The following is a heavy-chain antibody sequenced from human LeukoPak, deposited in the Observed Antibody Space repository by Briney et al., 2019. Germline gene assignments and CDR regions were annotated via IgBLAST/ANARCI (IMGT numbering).Heavy chain of an antibody. J-gene: IGHJ4*02. CDR1: VASITSDNW. CDR3: ARVCTIFGVVVYFDY. V-gene: IGHV4-4*02. CDR2: IYYSGST. D-gene: IGHD3-3*01. Sequence: SETLSLTCGVSVASITSDNWWSWVRQPPGKGLEWIGYIYYSGSTNYNPSLKSRVTISVDTSKNQFSLKLSSVTAADTAVYYCARVCTIFGVVVYFDYWGQGTLVTVSS.